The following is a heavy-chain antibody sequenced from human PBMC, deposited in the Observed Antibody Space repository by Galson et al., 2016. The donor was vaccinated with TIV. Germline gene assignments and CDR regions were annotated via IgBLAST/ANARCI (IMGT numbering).Heavy chain of an antibody. J-gene: IGHJ3*02. CDR2: IKHNGYEK. CDR3: ARELRQDAFDI. V-gene: IGHV3-7*01. Sequence: SLRLSCAASGFTFSRHWMSWVRQAPGKGLEWVANIKHNGYEKYYVDSVRGRFTISRDNAENSLYLLQMNSLRAEDTAVYYCARELRQDAFDIWGQGTMVTVSS. D-gene: IGHD6-25*01. CDR1: GFTFSRHW.